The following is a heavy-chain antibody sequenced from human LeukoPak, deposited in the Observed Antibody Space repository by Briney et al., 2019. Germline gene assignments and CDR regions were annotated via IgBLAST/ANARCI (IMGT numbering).Heavy chain of an antibody. CDR2: MNPNSGNT. V-gene: IGHV1-8*01. CDR1: GYTFTSYD. Sequence: ASVKVSCKASGYTFTSYDINWVRQATGQGLERMGWMNPNSGNTGYAQKFQGRVTMTRNTSISTAYMELSSLRSEDTAVYYCAREDYDFWSGYYRSDNWFDPWGQGTLVTVSS. J-gene: IGHJ5*02. D-gene: IGHD3-3*01. CDR3: AREDYDFWSGYYRSDNWFDP.